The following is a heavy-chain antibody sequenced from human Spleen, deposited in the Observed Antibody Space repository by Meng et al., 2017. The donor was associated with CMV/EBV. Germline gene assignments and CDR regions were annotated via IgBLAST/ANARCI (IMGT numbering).Heavy chain of an antibody. Sequence: YGGSFRPYYWSWIRQAPGKGLEWLGEIHHSGSSHYNPSLKSRVTISIDTSHNPFSLPLLSFPASSPSLSSCSRVRLDNPPSLSLFDYWGQGTLVTVSS. D-gene: IGHD1-14*01. V-gene: IGHV4-34*01. CDR3: SRVRLDNPPSLSLFDY. CDR2: IHHSGSS. CDR1: GGSFRPYY. J-gene: IGHJ4*02.